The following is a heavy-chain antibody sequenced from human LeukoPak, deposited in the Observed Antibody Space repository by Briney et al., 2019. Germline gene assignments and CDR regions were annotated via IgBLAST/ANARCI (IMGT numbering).Heavy chain of an antibody. D-gene: IGHD3-22*01. V-gene: IGHV4-59*02. J-gene: IGHJ4*02. Sequence: SETLSLTCTVSGASVNSYYWDWIRQPPGKGLEWIGCISDSGRTYYNPSLKSRVTISLGTTNNQFSLRLTSVTAADSAMYYCTKGYYEPFDSWGQGTLVTVSS. CDR2: ISDSGRT. CDR3: TKGYYEPFDS. CDR1: GASVNSYY.